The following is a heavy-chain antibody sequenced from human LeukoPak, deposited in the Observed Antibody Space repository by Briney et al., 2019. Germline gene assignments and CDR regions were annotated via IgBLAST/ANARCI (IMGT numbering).Heavy chain of an antibody. Sequence: GGSLRPSCAASGFTFSSYGMHWVRQAPGKGLEWVAFIRYDGSNKYYADSVKGRFTISRDNSKNTLYLQMNSLRAEDTAVYYCAKDWATVTTYWGQGTLVTVSS. J-gene: IGHJ4*02. CDR2: IRYDGSNK. CDR1: GFTFSSYG. CDR3: AKDWATVTTY. V-gene: IGHV3-30*02. D-gene: IGHD4-17*01.